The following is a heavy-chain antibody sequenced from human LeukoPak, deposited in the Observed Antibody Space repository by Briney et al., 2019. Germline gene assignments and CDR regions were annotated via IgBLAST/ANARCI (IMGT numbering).Heavy chain of an antibody. Sequence: SETLSLTCAVYGGSFSGYYWSWIRQPPGKGLEWIGEINHSGSTNYNPSLKSRVTISVDTSKIQFSLKLSSVTAADTAVYYCARETSLLLWFGEINNWFDPWGQGTLVTVSS. CDR3: ARETSLLLWFGEINNWFDP. J-gene: IGHJ5*02. D-gene: IGHD3-10*01. V-gene: IGHV4-34*01. CDR2: INHSGST. CDR1: GGSFSGYY.